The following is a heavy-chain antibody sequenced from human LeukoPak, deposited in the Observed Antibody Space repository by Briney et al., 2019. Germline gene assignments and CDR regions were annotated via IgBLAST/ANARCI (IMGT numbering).Heavy chain of an antibody. D-gene: IGHD3-10*01. CDR3: AKDRAPYYYGSGEIDY. J-gene: IGHJ4*02. Sequence: LSLTCTVSGGSMSSNTYYWGWIRQPPGKGLEWVAVISYDGSNKYYADSVKGRFTISRDNSKNTLYLQMNSLRAEDTAVYYCAKDRAPYYYGSGEIDYWGQGTLVTVSS. CDR1: GGSMSSNT. CDR2: ISYDGSNK. V-gene: IGHV3-30*04.